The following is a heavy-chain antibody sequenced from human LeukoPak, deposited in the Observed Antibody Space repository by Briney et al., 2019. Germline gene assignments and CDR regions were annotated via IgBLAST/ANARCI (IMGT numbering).Heavy chain of an antibody. V-gene: IGHV3-30*04. CDR2: ISYDGSNK. Sequence: PGGSLRLSCVASGFTFSNYAIHWVRQAPGKGLEWVAVISYDGSNKDYAASVKGRFSVSRDNSKNTLYLQMNSLRPDDTAVYYCTRPKQGGGPPYYFWYAMDVWGQGTTVTVSS. D-gene: IGHD2-15*01. CDR1: GFTFSNYA. J-gene: IGHJ6*02. CDR3: TRPKQGGGPPYYFWYAMDV.